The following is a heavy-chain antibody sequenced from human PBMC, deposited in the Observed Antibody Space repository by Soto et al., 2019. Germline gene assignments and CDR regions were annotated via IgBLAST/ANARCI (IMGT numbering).Heavy chain of an antibody. J-gene: IGHJ4*02. CDR2: INPNSGGT. CDR1: GYTFTGYY. CDR3: ATLFYYDSSGGSFDY. D-gene: IGHD3-22*01. V-gene: IGHV1-2*04. Sequence: ASVKVSCKASGYTFTGYYKHWVRQAPGQGLEWMGWINPNSGGTNYAQKFQGWVTMTRDTSISTAYMELSRLRSDDTAVYYCATLFYYDSSGGSFDYWGQGTLVTVSS.